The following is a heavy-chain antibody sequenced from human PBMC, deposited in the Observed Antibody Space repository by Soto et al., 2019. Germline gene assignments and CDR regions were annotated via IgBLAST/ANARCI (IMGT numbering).Heavy chain of an antibody. CDR3: ARVLSGRLAWFDP. D-gene: IGHD1-26*01. CDR1: GGSISSYY. CDR2: IYYSVST. J-gene: IGHJ5*02. V-gene: IGHV4-59*01. Sequence: SATLSLTCAVSGGSISSYYWSWIRQPPGKGLEWIGYIYYSVSTNYNPSLKRRVNILVDTSKNQCSHKLSYVPAPNTAAYYCARVLSGRLAWFDPWGQGTRVTASS.